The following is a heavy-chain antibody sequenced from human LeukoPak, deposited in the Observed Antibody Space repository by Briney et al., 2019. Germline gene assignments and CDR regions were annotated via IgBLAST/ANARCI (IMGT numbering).Heavy chain of an antibody. Sequence: GGSLRLSCAASGFTFSSYAMHWVRQAPGKGLEWVAVISYDGSNKYYADSVKGRFTISRDNSKNTLYLQMNSLRAEDTAVYYCARDTPSPGYSYGYYFDYWGQGTLVTVSS. CDR3: ARDTPSPGYSYGYYFDY. D-gene: IGHD5-18*01. J-gene: IGHJ4*02. CDR1: GFTFSSYA. CDR2: ISYDGSNK. V-gene: IGHV3-30-3*01.